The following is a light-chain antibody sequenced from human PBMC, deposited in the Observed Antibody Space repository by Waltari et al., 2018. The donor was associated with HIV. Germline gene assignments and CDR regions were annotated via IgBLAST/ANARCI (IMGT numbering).Light chain of an antibody. V-gene: IGLV4-69*01. CDR3: QTWATGIQV. Sequence: QLVLTQSPSASASLGASVKLTCTLSSGNRSYAIAWHQQQPEKGPRYLMKLDSDGSNIKGDGIPDRFAGSSSGAVRYLVISSLQSEYEADYYCQTWATGIQVFGGGTKLTVL. CDR1: SGNRSYA. J-gene: IGLJ2*01. CDR2: LDSDGSN.